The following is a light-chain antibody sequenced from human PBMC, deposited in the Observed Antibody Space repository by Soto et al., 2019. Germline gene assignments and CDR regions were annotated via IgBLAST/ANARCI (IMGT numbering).Light chain of an antibody. V-gene: IGLV1-51*01. CDR3: GTWDSSLSAGE. CDR2: DNN. J-gene: IGLJ2*01. Sequence: QSVLTQPPSVSAAPGQKVTISCCGSSSNIGNNYVSWYQQLPGTAPKLLIYDNNKRPSGIPDRFSGSKSGTSATLGITGLQTGDEADYYCGTWDSSLSAGEFGGGTKLTVL. CDR1: SSNIGNNY.